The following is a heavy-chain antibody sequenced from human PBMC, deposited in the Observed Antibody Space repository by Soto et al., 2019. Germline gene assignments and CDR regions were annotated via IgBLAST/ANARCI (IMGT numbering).Heavy chain of an antibody. V-gene: IGHV4-59*01. J-gene: IGHJ3*02. D-gene: IGHD6-6*01. CDR2: IHYSGST. CDR3: ASNWGSSSAEEDAFDI. Sequence: PSETLSLTCTVSGGSISSYYWSWIRQPPGKGLEWIGYIHYSGSTNYNPSLKSRVTISVDTSKNQFSLKLSSVTAADTAVYYCASNWGSSSAEEDAFDIWGQGTMVTVSS. CDR1: GGSISSYY.